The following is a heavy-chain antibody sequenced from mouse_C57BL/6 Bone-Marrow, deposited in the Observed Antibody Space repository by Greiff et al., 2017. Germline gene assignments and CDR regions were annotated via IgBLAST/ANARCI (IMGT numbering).Heavy chain of an antibody. Sequence: VHLVESGAELVRPGTSVKMSCKASGYTFTNYWIGWAKQRPGHGLEWIGDLYPGGGYTNYNEKFKGKATLTADKSSSTAYMQFSSLTSEDSAIYYCAREALYYSNYFDYGGQGTTLTVSS. J-gene: IGHJ2*01. CDR1: GYTFTNYW. V-gene: IGHV1-63*01. CDR3: AREALYYSNYFDY. D-gene: IGHD2-5*01. CDR2: LYPGGGYT.